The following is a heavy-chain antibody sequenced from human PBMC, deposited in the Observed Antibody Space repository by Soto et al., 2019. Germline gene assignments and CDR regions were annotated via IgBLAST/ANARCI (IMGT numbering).Heavy chain of an antibody. CDR3: ARDHPYCSGGSCYELLGAFDI. CDR2: IYSGGST. D-gene: IGHD2-15*01. Sequence: GGSLRLSCAASGFTVSSNYMSWVRQAPGKGLEWVSVIYSGGSTYYADSVKGRFTISRHNSKNTLYLQMNSLRAEDTAVYYCARDHPYCSGGSCYELLGAFDIWGQGTMVTVSS. J-gene: IGHJ3*02. V-gene: IGHV3-53*04. CDR1: GFTVSSNY.